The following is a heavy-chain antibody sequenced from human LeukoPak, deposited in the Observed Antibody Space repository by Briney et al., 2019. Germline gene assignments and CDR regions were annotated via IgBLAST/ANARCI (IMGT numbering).Heavy chain of an antibody. Sequence: SETLSLTCTVSGGSISNYYWTWIRQPAGKGLEWIGRISTSGSTNCNPSLKSRVTMSVDTSKNQFSLMLTSVTAADTALYYCARDDLVGGGGNNWFDPWGQGVQVTVSS. CDR1: GGSISNYY. J-gene: IGHJ5*02. CDR3: ARDDLVGGGGNNWFDP. V-gene: IGHV4-4*07. CDR2: ISTSGST. D-gene: IGHD3-10*01.